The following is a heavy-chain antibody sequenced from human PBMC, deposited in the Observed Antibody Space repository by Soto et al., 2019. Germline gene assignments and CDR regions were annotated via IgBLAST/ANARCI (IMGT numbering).Heavy chain of an antibody. Sequence: ASVKVSCKASGGTFSSYAISWVRQAPGQGLEWMGGIIPIFGTANYAQKFQGRVTITADESTSTAYMELSSLRSEDTAVYYCANGITIFGVAPEDYYYYGMDVWGQGTTVTVSS. V-gene: IGHV1-69*13. CDR1: GGTFSSYA. CDR2: IIPIFGTA. D-gene: IGHD3-3*01. CDR3: ANGITIFGVAPEDYYYYGMDV. J-gene: IGHJ6*02.